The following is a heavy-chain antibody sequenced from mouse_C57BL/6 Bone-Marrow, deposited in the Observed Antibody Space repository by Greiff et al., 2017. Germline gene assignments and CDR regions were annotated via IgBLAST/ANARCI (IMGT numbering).Heavy chain of an antibody. J-gene: IGHJ4*01. CDR1: GFTFSDYY. CDR2: INYDGSST. V-gene: IGHV5-16*01. CDR3: ARGYEDAMDY. Sequence: EVMLVESEGGLVQPGSSMKLSCTASGFTFSDYYMAWVRQVPEKGLEWVANINYDGSSTYYLDSLKSRFIISRDNAKNILYLQMSSLKSEDTATYYCARGYEDAMDYWGQGTSVTVSS. D-gene: IGHD2-12*01.